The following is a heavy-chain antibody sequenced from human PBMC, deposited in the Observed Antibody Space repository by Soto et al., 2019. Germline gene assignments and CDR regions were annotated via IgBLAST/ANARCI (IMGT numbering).Heavy chain of an antibody. V-gene: IGHV1-18*01. Sequence: QVQLVQSGAEVKKPGASVKVSCKASGYTFTTYDISWVRQAPGQGLEWMGWISAYSGSTKFAQKLQGRVTMTTDTSTTTAYMELRSLTSDDTAVYYCARDFTKSSSWPYYFDYWGQGTLVTVSS. CDR3: ARDFTKSSSWPYYFDY. CDR2: ISAYSGST. D-gene: IGHD6-13*01. CDR1: GYTFTTYD. J-gene: IGHJ4*02.